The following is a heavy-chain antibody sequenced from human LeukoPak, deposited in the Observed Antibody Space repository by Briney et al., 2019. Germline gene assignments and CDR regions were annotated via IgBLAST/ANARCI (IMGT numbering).Heavy chain of an antibody. J-gene: IGHJ5*02. V-gene: IGHV3-23*01. D-gene: IGHD3-16*01. CDR3: AKEGGA. CDR1: GFTFSSYT. CDR2: IGGRGGST. Sequence: GGSLRLSCVGSGFTFSSYTMTWVRQAPGKGLGWVSAIGGRGGSTYYADSVKGRFTISRDNSKNTVYLQMNSLRAYDTAVHYCAKEGGAWGQGTLVSVSS.